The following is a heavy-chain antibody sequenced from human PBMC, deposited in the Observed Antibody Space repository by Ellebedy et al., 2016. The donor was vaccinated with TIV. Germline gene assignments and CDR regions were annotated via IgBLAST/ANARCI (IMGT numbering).Heavy chain of an antibody. D-gene: IGHD6-13*01. J-gene: IGHJ2*01. CDR1: GGSISDHY. Sequence: SETLSLXCTVSGGSISDHYWSWIRQSPGKGLEWIGSIYYSGSTKYNPSLRSRVTMSVDTSKKQFSLMLTSVTAADTAIYYCVKEGMSSWHYYFDLWGRGTPVTVSS. CDR3: VKEGMSSWHYYFDL. V-gene: IGHV4-59*11. CDR2: IYYSGST.